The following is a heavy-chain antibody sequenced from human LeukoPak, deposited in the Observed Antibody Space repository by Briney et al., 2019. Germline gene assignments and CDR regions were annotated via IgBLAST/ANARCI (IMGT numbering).Heavy chain of an antibody. J-gene: IGHJ4*02. CDR1: GGTFSSYA. CDR3: ARGGDILTGPGDFDY. D-gene: IGHD3-9*01. Sequence: ASVKVSCKASGGTFSSYAISWVRQAPGQGLEWMGWISAYNGNTNYAQKLQGRVTMTTDTSTSTAYMELRSLRSDDTAVYYCARGGDILTGPGDFDYWGQGTLVTVSS. V-gene: IGHV1-18*01. CDR2: ISAYNGNT.